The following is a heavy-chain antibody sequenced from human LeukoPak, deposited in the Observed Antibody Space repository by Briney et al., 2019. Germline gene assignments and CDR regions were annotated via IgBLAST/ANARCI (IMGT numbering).Heavy chain of an antibody. D-gene: IGHD1-26*01. Sequence: TSETLSLTCTVSGDSISSSSYYWGWIRQPPGKGLEWIGSIYYSGSTYYNPSLKSRVTISVDTSKNQFSLKLSSVTAADTAVYYCARHARRGNVGATISEIFDYWGQGTLVTVSS. CDR1: GDSISSSSYY. CDR3: ARHARRGNVGATISEIFDY. V-gene: IGHV4-39*01. J-gene: IGHJ4*02. CDR2: IYYSGST.